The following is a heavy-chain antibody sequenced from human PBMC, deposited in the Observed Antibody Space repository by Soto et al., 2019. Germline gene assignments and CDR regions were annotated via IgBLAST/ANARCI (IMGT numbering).Heavy chain of an antibody. V-gene: IGHV3-7*03. CDR3: ARDSSTAVADY. CDR1: GFTFRSYW. D-gene: IGHD6-19*01. CDR2: IKQDGGEE. J-gene: IGHJ4*02. Sequence: LRLSCAASGFTFRSYWMSWVRQAPGKGLEWVASIKQDGGEEYYVDSVKGRFTISRDNAKNSLYLQMNSLRAEDTAVYYCARDSSTAVADYWGQGTLVTVSS.